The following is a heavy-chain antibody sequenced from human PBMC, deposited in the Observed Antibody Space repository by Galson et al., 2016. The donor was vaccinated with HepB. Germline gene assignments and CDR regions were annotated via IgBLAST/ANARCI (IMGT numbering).Heavy chain of an antibody. Sequence: TLSLTCTVSGGSISRGAYYWSWIRQHPGKGLEWIGNIYHSGSTYYNPSLQSRLAMSVDKSKNQFSLRLSSLTAADTAVYFCARDATLASAYARDYYYGMDVWGKGTTVTVSS. J-gene: IGHJ6*04. CDR2: IYHSGST. CDR3: ARDATLASAYARDYYYGMDV. D-gene: IGHD5-12*01. CDR1: GGSISRGAYY. V-gene: IGHV4-31*03.